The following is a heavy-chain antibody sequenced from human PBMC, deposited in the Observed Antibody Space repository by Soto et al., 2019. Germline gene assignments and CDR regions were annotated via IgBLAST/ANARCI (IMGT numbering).Heavy chain of an antibody. CDR3: ARGGPLIDF. V-gene: IGHV1-18*01. D-gene: IGHD3-16*01. Sequence: GQGLEWMGWISAYNGNTNYAQKFQGRVTMTTDTSTSTAYMEVRSLRFVYTAVYYCARGGPLIDFWGKGSLVTV. J-gene: IGHJ4*02. CDR2: ISAYNGNT.